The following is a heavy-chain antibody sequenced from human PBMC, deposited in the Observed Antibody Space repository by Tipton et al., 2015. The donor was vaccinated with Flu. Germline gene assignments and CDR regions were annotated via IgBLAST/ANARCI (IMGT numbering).Heavy chain of an antibody. V-gene: IGHV4-38-2*01. Sequence: TLSLTCAVSGFSISTGYYWGWIRQPPGKGLEWIGTFHHGGTAYCNPSLKSRVTISADKSKNQFSLKLSSLTASDTAVYYCAGMYSSDWYFDLWGRGTLVTVSS. CDR1: GFSISTGYY. CDR3: AGMYSSDWYFDL. J-gene: IGHJ2*01. CDR2: FHHGGTA. D-gene: IGHD6-19*01.